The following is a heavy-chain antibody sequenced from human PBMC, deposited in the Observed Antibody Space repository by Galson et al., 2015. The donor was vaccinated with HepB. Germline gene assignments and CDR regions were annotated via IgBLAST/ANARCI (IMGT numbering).Heavy chain of an antibody. Sequence: SVKVSCKASGYTFTSYAMHWVRQAPGQRLEWMGWINAGNGNTKYSQKFQGRVTMTTDTSTSTAYMELRSLRSDDTAVYYCARGGSSSWNPFDYCDQGTLVTVSS. CDR3: ARGGSSSWNPFDY. CDR1: GYTFTSYA. J-gene: IGHJ4*02. V-gene: IGHV1-3*01. D-gene: IGHD6-13*01. CDR2: INAGNGNT.